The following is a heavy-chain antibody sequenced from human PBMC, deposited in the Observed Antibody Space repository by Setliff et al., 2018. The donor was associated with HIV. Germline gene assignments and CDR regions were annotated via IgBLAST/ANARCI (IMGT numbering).Heavy chain of an antibody. CDR1: GYTFNRYG. V-gene: IGHV1-18*01. J-gene: IGHJ3*01. CDR3: ARVPYRSAWFSGGHDAFDV. Sequence: EASVKVSCKASGYTFNRYGTSWVRQAPGQGLEWMGWISGYNGNTKYVQNLQGRVTMSTDTSTSTVYMELRSLRSDDTAVYYCARVPYRSAWFSGGHDAFDVWGQGTMVTVSS. CDR2: ISGYNGNT. D-gene: IGHD6-19*01.